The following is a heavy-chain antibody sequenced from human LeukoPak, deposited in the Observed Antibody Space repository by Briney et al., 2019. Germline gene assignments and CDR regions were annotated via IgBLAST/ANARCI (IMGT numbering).Heavy chain of an antibody. CDR3: ARDLSSSWSRYYYYYYGMDV. Sequence: GGSLRLSCAASGFTFSSYAMHWVRQAPGKGLEWVAGISYDGSNKYYADSVKGRFTISRDNSKNTLYLQMNSLRAEDTAVYYCARDLSSSWSRYYYYYYGMDVWGQGTTVTVSS. J-gene: IGHJ6*02. V-gene: IGHV3-30*04. D-gene: IGHD6-13*01. CDR2: ISYDGSNK. CDR1: GFTFSSYA.